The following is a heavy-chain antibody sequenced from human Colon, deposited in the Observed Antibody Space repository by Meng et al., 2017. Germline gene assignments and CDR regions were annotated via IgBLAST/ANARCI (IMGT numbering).Heavy chain of an antibody. V-gene: IGHV3-21*01. J-gene: IGHJ6*02. CDR2: IGDSSFYI. CDR1: GFTFSTYS. CDR3: ARDPPHYYYGMDV. Sequence: GESLKISCAASGFTFSTYSMNWVRQAPGKGLEWVSSIGDSSFYIKYADSVKGRFTISRENAKNSLYLQMNSLRVEDTAVYYCARDPPHYYYGMDVWGQGTTVTVSS.